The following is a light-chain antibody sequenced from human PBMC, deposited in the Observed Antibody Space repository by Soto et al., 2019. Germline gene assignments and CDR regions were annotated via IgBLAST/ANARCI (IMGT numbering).Light chain of an antibody. CDR1: QTASNY. V-gene: IGKV1-39*01. CDR3: QQTYTTPRT. CDR2: ATS. Sequence: DTQMTQSPSYLSASVGDRISITCRASQTASNYVNWYQQKPGKAPTLLISATSTLQSGVPSRFRGSGSGTDFTLTITSLQPEDFATYYWQQTYTTPRTFGQGTKVAIK. J-gene: IGKJ1*01.